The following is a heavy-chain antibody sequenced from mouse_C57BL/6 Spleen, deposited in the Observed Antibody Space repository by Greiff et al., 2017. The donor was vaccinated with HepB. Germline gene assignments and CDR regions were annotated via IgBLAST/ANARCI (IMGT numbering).Heavy chain of an antibody. Sequence: QVQLKQPGAELVKPGASVKMSCKASGYTFTSYWITWVKQRPGQGLEWIGDIYPGSGSTNYNEKFKSKATLTVDTSSSTAYMQLSSLTSEDSAVYYCARVGTGLYAMDYWGQGTSVTVSS. CDR3: ARVGTGLYAMDY. J-gene: IGHJ4*01. V-gene: IGHV1-55*01. D-gene: IGHD4-1*01. CDR1: GYTFTSYW. CDR2: IYPGSGST.